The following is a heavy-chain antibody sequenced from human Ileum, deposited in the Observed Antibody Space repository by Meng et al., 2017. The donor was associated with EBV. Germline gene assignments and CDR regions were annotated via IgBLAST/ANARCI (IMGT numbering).Heavy chain of an antibody. CDR2: IFHIGST. Sequence: QGQLQASGPRLVKPSGTLSLTCAVSGGSVISNNWWSWVRQPPGKGLEWIGEIFHIGSTNNSPSLKSRVTISVDNSKNQFSLSLTSVTAADTAIYYCAKVSLTGTFYDHWGQGILVTVSS. CDR1: GGSVISNNW. V-gene: IGHV4-4*02. CDR3: AKVSLTGTFYDH. D-gene: IGHD3-9*01. J-gene: IGHJ4*02.